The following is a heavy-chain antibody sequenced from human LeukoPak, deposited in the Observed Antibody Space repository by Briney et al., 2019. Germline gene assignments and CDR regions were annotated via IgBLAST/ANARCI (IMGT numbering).Heavy chain of an antibody. CDR2: ISPSGGST. J-gene: IGHJ4*02. CDR1: GYTFTSNY. CDR3: ARPNSSGWYVDLRY. Sequence: ASVKVSCKAFGYTFTSNYMHWVRQAPGQGPEWMGVISPSGGSTTYAQKFQGRVTLTRDMSTSTDYLELSSLRSDDTAVYYCARPNSSGWYVDLRYWGQGTLVTVSS. V-gene: IGHV1-46*01. D-gene: IGHD6-19*01.